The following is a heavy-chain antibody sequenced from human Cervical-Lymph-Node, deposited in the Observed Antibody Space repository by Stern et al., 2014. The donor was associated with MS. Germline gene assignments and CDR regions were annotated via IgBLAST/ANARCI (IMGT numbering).Heavy chain of an antibody. V-gene: IGHV1-8*01. CDR1: GYTFSTFD. Sequence: QVQLQQSGAEVKKPGASVRVSCKASGYTFSTFDINWVRHATGQGLEWLGWMDPNSGNTGSVEKFQGRVTMTRDTSINTAYMELTSLRSEDTAVYYCARASPILSHYQAMDVWGQGTSVTVSS. CDR3: ARASPILSHYQAMDV. D-gene: IGHD3-3*01. J-gene: IGHJ6*02. CDR2: MDPNSGNT.